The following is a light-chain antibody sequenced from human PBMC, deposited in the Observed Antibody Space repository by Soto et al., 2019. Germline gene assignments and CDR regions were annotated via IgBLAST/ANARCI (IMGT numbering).Light chain of an antibody. CDR1: QSVSSSF. Sequence: EIVLTQSPGTLSLSPGERATLSCRASQSVSSSFLTWYRQKPGQPPRVLIYAASIRAAGSPDRFRGSGSGTDFTLTISRLEPEDSAVYFCQHYSSQTFGQGTKVEIK. CDR2: AAS. J-gene: IGKJ1*01. V-gene: IGKV3-20*01. CDR3: QHYSSQT.